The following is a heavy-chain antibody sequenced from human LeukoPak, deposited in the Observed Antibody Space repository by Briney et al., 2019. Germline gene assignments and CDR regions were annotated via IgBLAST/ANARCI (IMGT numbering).Heavy chain of an antibody. CDR1: GDSVSSKSAA. V-gene: IGHV6-1*01. J-gene: IGHJ3*01. CDR2: TYYRSKWYI. D-gene: IGHD3-10*01. Sequence: SQTLSLTCAISGDSVSSKSAAWNWIRQSPSRGLEWLGRTYYRSKWYIEYSVYVKSRLIIKPDTSTNQFSLQLNSVTPEDTATYYCLRDSGLGDDAFDVWAQGTKVTVSS. CDR3: LRDSGLGDDAFDV.